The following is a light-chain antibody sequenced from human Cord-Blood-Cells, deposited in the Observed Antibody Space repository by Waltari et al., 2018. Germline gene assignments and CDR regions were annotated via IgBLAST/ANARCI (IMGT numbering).Light chain of an antibody. Sequence: QSALTQPPSASGSPGQSVTISCTGTSSDVGGSNYVSWYQQHPGKAPKLMIYEVSKRPSGVPDRFSGSKSGNTASLTVSVLQAEDEADYDCSSDAGSNNLVFGGGTKLTVL. CDR2: EVS. V-gene: IGLV2-8*01. CDR1: SSDVGGSNY. J-gene: IGLJ3*02. CDR3: SSDAGSNNLV.